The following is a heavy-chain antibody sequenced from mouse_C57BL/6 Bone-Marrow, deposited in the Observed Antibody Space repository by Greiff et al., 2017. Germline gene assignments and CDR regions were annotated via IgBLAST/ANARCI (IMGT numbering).Heavy chain of an antibody. Sequence: VQLQQPGAELVKPGASVKMSCKASGYTFTSYWITWVKQRPGQGLEWIGDIYPGSGSTNYNEKFKSKATLTVDTSSSTASMQLSSLTSEDSAVYYCARDYGSSFVRDSFDYWGQGTTLTVSS. V-gene: IGHV1-55*01. D-gene: IGHD1-1*01. CDR2: IYPGSGST. J-gene: IGHJ2*01. CDR1: GYTFTSYW. CDR3: ARDYGSSFVRDSFDY.